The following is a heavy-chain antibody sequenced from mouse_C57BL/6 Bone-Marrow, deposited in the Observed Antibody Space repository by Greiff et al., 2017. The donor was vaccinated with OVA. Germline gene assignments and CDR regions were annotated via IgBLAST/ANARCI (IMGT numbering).Heavy chain of an antibody. CDR3: ARGGYYEAFDY. D-gene: IGHD2-4*01. Sequence: VQGVESGAELVKPGASVKISCKASGYAFSSYWMNWVKQRPGKGLEWIGQIYPGDGDTNYNGKFKGKATLTADKSSSTAYMQLSSLTSEDSAVYFCARGGYYEAFDYWGQGTTLTVSS. J-gene: IGHJ2*01. CDR1: GYAFSSYW. CDR2: IYPGDGDT. V-gene: IGHV1-80*01.